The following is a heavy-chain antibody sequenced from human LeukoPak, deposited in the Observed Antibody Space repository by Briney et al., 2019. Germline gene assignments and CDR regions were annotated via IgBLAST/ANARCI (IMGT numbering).Heavy chain of an antibody. J-gene: IGHJ4*02. V-gene: IGHV1-69*02. CDR1: GGTFSSYT. Sequence: ASVKVSCKASGGTFSSYTISWVRQAPGQGLEWMGRIIPILGIANYAQKFQGRVTITADKSTSTAYMELSSLRSEDTAVYYCAPHIPDDYSNYHFDYWGQGTLVTVS. CDR2: IIPILGIA. D-gene: IGHD4-11*01. CDR3: APHIPDDYSNYHFDY.